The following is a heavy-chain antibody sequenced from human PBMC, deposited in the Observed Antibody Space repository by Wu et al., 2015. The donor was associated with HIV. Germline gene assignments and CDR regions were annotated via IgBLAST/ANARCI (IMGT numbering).Heavy chain of an antibody. Sequence: VQLVQSGAEVKKPGSSVKVSCKASGGTFSTYAISWVRQAPGQGLEWMGRIIPIFGTANYAQKFQGRVTITADESTGTSYMDLSSLRSEDTALYFCARTRQQERLYSDDAFDWFGAKA. CDR1: GGTFSTYA. CDR2: IIPIFGTA. V-gene: IGHV1-69*15. D-gene: IGHD1-1*01. J-gene: IGHJ3*01. CDR3: ARTRQQERLYSDDAFDW.